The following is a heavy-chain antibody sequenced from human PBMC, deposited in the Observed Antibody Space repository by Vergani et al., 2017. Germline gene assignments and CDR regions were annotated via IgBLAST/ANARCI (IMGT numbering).Heavy chain of an antibody. J-gene: IGHJ4*02. CDR1: GYTLTELS. Sequence: QVQLVQSGAEVKKPGASVKVSCKVSGYTLTELSMHWVRQAPGQGLEWMGGIIPIFGTANYAQKFQGRVTITADKSTSTAYMELSSLRSEDTAVYYCARRPGTTGQIDYWGQGTLVTVSS. D-gene: IGHD1-1*01. V-gene: IGHV1-69*13. CDR2: IIPIFGTA. CDR3: ARRPGTTGQIDY.